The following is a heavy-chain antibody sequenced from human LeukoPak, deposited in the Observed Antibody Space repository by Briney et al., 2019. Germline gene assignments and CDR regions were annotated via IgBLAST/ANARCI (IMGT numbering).Heavy chain of an antibody. CDR1: GGSITSYH. Sequence: SETLSLTCTVSGGSITSYHWSWIRQSPGKGLEWIGYINYSGTTNYNPSLKSRATMSVDTSKKQFSLRLIPVTAADTAVYYCVSGHWSGYYFDTWGQGTRVTVSS. D-gene: IGHD3-3*01. V-gene: IGHV4-59*01. J-gene: IGHJ4*02. CDR3: VSGHWSGYYFDT. CDR2: INYSGTT.